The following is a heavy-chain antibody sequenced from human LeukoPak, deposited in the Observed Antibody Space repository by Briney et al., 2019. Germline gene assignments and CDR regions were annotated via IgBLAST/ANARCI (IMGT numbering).Heavy chain of an antibody. V-gene: IGHV3-13*01. D-gene: IGHD3-10*01. CDR1: GFTFRTYD. Sequence: GGSLRLSWAASGFTFRTYDMHWVRQPTGKGLEWVSTIGTAGDTYYPGSVKGRFTISRENAKNSFYLQMNSLRAGDTAVYFCTRGNWNYYGSGTYGMDVWGQGTTVTVSS. J-gene: IGHJ6*02. CDR2: IGTAGDT. CDR3: TRGNWNYYGSGTYGMDV.